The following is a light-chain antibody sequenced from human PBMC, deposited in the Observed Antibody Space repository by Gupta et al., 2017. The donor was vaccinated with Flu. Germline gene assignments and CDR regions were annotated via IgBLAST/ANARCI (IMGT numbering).Light chain of an antibody. V-gene: IGKV3-20*01. J-gene: IGKJ1*01. CDR2: GAS. CDR1: QRFVSNY. Sequence: NVLMQSPGTLSLSPGERATLSCRAGQRFVSNYVAWDQLKPGQAPRLLIYGASSRAPGIPDRFSGSGSGTDFSLTISRLEPEDFAVYYWHQYCTSPQTFGQGTRVDIE. CDR3: HQYCTSPQT.